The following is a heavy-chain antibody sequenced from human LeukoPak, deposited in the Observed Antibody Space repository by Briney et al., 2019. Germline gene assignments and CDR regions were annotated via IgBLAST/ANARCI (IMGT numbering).Heavy chain of an antibody. D-gene: IGHD3-22*01. V-gene: IGHV4-4*07. Sequence: PSETLSLTCTVSGGSISSYYWSWIRQPAGKGLEWIGRIYTSGSTNYNPSLKSRVTISVDTSKNQFSLKLSSVTAADTAVYYCARRPRNYYDSSGYYFDYWGQGTLVTVSS. CDR2: IYTSGST. J-gene: IGHJ4*02. CDR3: ARRPRNYYDSSGYYFDY. CDR1: GGSISSYY.